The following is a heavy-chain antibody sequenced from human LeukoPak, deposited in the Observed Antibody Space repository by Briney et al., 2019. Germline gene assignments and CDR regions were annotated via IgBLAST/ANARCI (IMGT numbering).Heavy chain of an antibody. CDR1: GFTFSDYY. Sequence: GGSLRLSCAASGFTFSDYYMSWIRQAPGKGLEWVSAITGSSGSTYYAGSVEGRFTISRDNSKNTLYLQMNSLRAEDTALYYCAKAAFYYDSSARAFDIWGQGTMVTVSS. D-gene: IGHD3-22*01. CDR3: AKAAFYYDSSARAFDI. CDR2: ITGSSGST. J-gene: IGHJ3*02. V-gene: IGHV3-23*01.